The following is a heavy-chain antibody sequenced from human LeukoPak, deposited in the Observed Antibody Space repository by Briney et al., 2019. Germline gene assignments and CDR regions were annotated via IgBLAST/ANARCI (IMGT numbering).Heavy chain of an antibody. CDR3: ARVDPYCSSTSCSFDY. V-gene: IGHV4-61*02. Sequence: SETLSLTCTVSGGSISSGSYYWSWIWQPAGKGLEWIGRIYTSGSTNYNPSLKSRVTISVDTSKNQFSLKLSSVTAADTAVYYCARVDPYCSSTSCSFDYWGQGTLVTVSS. CDR1: GGSISSGSYY. D-gene: IGHD2-2*01. J-gene: IGHJ4*02. CDR2: IYTSGST.